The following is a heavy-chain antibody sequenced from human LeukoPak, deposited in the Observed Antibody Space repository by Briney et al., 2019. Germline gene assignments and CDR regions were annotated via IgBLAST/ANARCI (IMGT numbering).Heavy chain of an antibody. CDR2: IYYSGSN. CDR1: GGSISSSSYY. Sequence: SETLSLTCTVSGGSISSSSYYWGWIRQPPGKGLEWIGSIYYSGSNYYNPPLRSRVTISVDTSKNQFSLQLSSVTATDTAVYYCARLATEGLFRRFNYYYYYMDVWGKGTTVSVSS. V-gene: IGHV4-39*07. CDR3: ARLATEGLFRRFNYYYYYMDV. D-gene: IGHD2-21*01. J-gene: IGHJ6*03.